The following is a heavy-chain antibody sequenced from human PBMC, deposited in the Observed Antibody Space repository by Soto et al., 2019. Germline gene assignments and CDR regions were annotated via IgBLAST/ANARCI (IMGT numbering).Heavy chain of an antibody. CDR1: VFICTSYD. V-gene: IGHV3-23*01. D-gene: IGHD2-8*02. CDR3: AKATATGGGAFDI. J-gene: IGHJ3*02. CDR2: ILVSGST. Sequence: WGARRRSCASSVFICTSYDMSGLRQAPGKGLEWVSTILVSGSTHYEDSVKGRFTISRDTSKNTVYLQMNSLRAGDTAMYYCAKATATGGGAFDICGQGTMVTVSS.